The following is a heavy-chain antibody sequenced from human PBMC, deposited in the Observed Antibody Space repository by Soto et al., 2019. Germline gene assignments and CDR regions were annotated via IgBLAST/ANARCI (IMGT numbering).Heavy chain of an antibody. Sequence: SETLSLTCTVSGGSISGSSYYWGWIRQPPGKGLEWIGNIYYSGSTYYNPSLKSRFTFSLDSSKNHFSLKLSFVPAADTAVYYCARHKSSVNFDYWGQGTLVTSPQ. CDR2: IYYSGST. J-gene: IGHJ4*02. CDR1: GGSISGSSYY. CDR3: ARHKSSVNFDY. D-gene: IGHD4-4*01. V-gene: IGHV4-39*01.